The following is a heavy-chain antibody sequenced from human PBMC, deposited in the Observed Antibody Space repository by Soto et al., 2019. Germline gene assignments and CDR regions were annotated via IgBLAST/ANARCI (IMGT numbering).Heavy chain of an antibody. CDR3: ARDGVDTARGYYYGMDV. D-gene: IGHD5-18*01. J-gene: IGHJ6*02. CDR2: INAGNGNT. CDR1: GYTFTSYA. V-gene: IGHV1-3*01. Sequence: GTSVKVSCKASGYTFTSYAMHWVRQAPGQRLEWMGWINAGNGNTKYSQKLQGRVTMTTDTSTSTAYMELRSLRSDDTALYYCARDGVDTARGYYYGMDVWGQGTTVTVSS.